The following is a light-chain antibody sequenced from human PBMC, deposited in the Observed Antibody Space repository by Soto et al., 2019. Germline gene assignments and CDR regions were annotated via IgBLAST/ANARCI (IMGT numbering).Light chain of an antibody. CDR1: QSVSRTY. V-gene: IGKV3-20*01. CDR3: QQYGSSPGT. CDR2: DAS. J-gene: IGKJ1*01. Sequence: EIVLTQSPGALSLSPGERATLSCRASQSVSRTYLAWYQQKPGQAPRLLIYDASSRVTGIPDRFSGSGSGTDFTLIISRLEPEDFAVYYCQQYGSSPGTFGQGTKVEIK.